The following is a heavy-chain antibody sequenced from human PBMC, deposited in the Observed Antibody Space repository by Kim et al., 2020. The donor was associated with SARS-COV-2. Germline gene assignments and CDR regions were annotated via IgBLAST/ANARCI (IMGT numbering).Heavy chain of an antibody. D-gene: IGHD6-13*01. J-gene: IGHJ5*01. V-gene: IGHV4-30-2*03. CDR3: ARHLRGSSWFDS. Sequence: YYNASLKSQLTLSAETSKNQFSVKLTSVTAADTAVFYCARHLRGSSWFDSWGQGTLVTVSS.